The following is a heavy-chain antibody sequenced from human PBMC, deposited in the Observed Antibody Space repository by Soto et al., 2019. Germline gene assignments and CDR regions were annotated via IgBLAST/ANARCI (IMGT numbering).Heavy chain of an antibody. CDR3: ARVAGLERDFDY. Sequence: SETLSLTCTVSGGSISSYYWSWIRQPPGKGLEWIGYIYYSGSTNYNPSLKSRVTISVDTSKNQFSLKLSSVTAADTAVYYCARVAGLERDFDYWGLGTLVTVSS. CDR1: GGSISSYY. CDR2: IYYSGST. V-gene: IGHV4-59*01. J-gene: IGHJ4*02. D-gene: IGHD1-1*01.